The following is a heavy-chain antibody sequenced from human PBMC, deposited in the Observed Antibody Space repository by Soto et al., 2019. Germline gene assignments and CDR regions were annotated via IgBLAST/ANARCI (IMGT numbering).Heavy chain of an antibody. J-gene: IGHJ4*02. CDR1: GGSFSGYF. CDR2: INHSGST. V-gene: IGHV4-34*01. CDR3: ARGKKGGELRLRWVVDY. D-gene: IGHD3-16*01. Sequence: QVQLQQWGAGLLKPSETLSLTCAVYGGSFSGYFWSWIRQPPVKGLEWIGEINHSGSTNYNSSLKSRVTISVDTSKNQFSLKLSSVTAADTAVYYCARGKKGGELRLRWVVDYWGQGTLVTVSS.